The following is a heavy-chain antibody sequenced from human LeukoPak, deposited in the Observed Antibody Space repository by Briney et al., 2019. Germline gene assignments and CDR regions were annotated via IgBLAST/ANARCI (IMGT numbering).Heavy chain of an antibody. CDR3: ARTMVRGVIIDY. Sequence: SETLSLTCTVSGGSISSGDYYWSWIRQPPGKGLEWIGYIYYSGSTYYNPSLKSRVTISVDTSKNQFSLKLSSVTAADTAVYYCARTMVRGVIIDYWGRGTLVTVSS. D-gene: IGHD3-10*01. V-gene: IGHV4-30-4*01. CDR2: IYYSGST. CDR1: GGSISSGDYY. J-gene: IGHJ4*02.